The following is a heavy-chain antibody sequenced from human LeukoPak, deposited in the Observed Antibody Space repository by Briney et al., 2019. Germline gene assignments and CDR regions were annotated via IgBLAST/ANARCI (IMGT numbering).Heavy chain of an antibody. J-gene: IGHJ6*03. Sequence: SETLSLTCTVSGYSISSGYYWGWIRQPPGKGLEWIGSIQYTGTTVYNPSLKSRVTISLDTSKNQFSLKVSSVTAADTAVFYCARTGGSFYFYYYMDVWGKGTTVTVSS. CDR1: GYSISSGYY. V-gene: IGHV4-38-2*02. CDR2: IQYTGTT. D-gene: IGHD1-26*01. CDR3: ARTGGSFYFYYYMDV.